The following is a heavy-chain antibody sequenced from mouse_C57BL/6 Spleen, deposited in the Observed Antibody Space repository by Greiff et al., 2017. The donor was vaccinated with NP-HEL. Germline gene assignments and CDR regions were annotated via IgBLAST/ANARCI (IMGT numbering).Heavy chain of an antibody. D-gene: IGHD1-1*01. CDR3: ARRGYGSSYVGFAY. Sequence: VQLQQSGAELVRPGSSVKLSCKASGYTFTSYWMDWVKQRPGQGLEWIGNIYPSDSETHYNQKFKDKATLTVDKSSSTAYMQLSSLTSEDSAVYYCARRGYGSSYVGFAYWGQGTLVTVSA. J-gene: IGHJ3*01. V-gene: IGHV1-61*01. CDR2: IYPSDSET. CDR1: GYTFTSYW.